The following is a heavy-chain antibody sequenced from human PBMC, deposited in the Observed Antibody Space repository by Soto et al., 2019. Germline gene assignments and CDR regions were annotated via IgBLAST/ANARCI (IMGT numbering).Heavy chain of an antibody. CDR3: ARSGRFLELLFYLDS. J-gene: IGHJ4*02. CDR2: IYYSGST. CDR1: GDSIDNYY. Sequence: SETLSLTCTVSGDSIDNYYWRWIRQSPGKGLEWIGYIYYSGSTTYNPSLKSRVTISVDRAKNQFSLRLRSVTAADTAVYYCARSGRFLELLFYLDSWGQGALVTVSS. D-gene: IGHD3-3*01. V-gene: IGHV4-59*01.